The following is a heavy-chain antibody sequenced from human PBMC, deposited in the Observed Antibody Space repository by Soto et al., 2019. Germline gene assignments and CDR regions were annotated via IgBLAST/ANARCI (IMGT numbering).Heavy chain of an antibody. V-gene: IGHV4-59*01. CDR3: ARGPKTGASYYYGMDV. Sequence: QVQLQESGPGLVKPSETLSLTCTVSGGSISSFYWSWIRQPPGKGLEWIGYIFYTGSTNYNPSLKSRVTISVDTSKNQFSLKLSSVTAADTAVYYCARGPKTGASYYYGMDVWGQGTTVTVSS. CDR2: IFYTGST. J-gene: IGHJ6*02. D-gene: IGHD7-27*01. CDR1: GGSISSFY.